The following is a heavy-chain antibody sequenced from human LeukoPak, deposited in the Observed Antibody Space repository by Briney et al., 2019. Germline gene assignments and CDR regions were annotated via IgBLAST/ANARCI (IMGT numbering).Heavy chain of an antibody. J-gene: IGHJ4*02. D-gene: IGHD6-13*01. Sequence: SETLSLTCAVYGGSFSGHYWGWIRQPPGKGLEWIGEINPLGSSNCNSSLKSRVTMSVDTSKNQFSLKVTSVTAADTGLYYCARVGVTRQQLFDYWGQGTLVTVSS. CDR1: GGSFSGHY. V-gene: IGHV4-34*01. CDR3: ARVGVTRQQLFDY. CDR2: INPLGSS.